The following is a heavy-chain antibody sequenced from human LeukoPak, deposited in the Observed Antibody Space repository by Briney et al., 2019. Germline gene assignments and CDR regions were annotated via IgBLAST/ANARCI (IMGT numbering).Heavy chain of an antibody. D-gene: IGHD3-3*01. CDR1: GGTFSSYA. CDR3: ARSANLYDFWSGHHDY. V-gene: IGHV1-69*01. J-gene: IGHJ4*02. CDR2: IIPIFGTA. Sequence: SVKVSCKASGGTFSSYAISWVRQAPGQGLEWMGGIIPIFGTANYAQKFQGRGTITADESTSTAYMGLSSVRSEDAAVYYCARSANLYDFWSGHHDYWGEGTLVTLSS.